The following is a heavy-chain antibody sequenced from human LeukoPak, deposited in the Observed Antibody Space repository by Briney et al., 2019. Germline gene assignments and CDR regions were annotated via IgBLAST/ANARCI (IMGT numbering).Heavy chain of an antibody. Sequence: PGGSLRLSCVASGFSFSNYAMSWVRQAPGKGLEWVAVIWYDGSNKYYADSVKGRFTISRDNSKNTLYLQMNSLRAEDTAVYYCAKDDGSGWSYYYYGMDVWGQGTTVTVSS. V-gene: IGHV3-33*06. CDR3: AKDDGSGWSYYYYGMDV. CDR2: IWYDGSNK. J-gene: IGHJ6*02. CDR1: GFSFSNYA. D-gene: IGHD6-19*01.